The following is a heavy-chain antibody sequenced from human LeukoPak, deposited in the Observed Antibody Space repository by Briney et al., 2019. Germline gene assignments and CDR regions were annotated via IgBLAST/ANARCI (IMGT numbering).Heavy chain of an antibody. D-gene: IGHD5-18*01. CDR1: GFTFSSYA. CDR2: ISGSGGST. V-gene: IGHV3-23*01. Sequence: GGSLRLSCAASGFTFSSYAMSWVRQAPGKGLEWVSAISGSGGSTYYADSVKGRFTISRDNSKNTLYLQMNSLRAEDTAVYYCARDSNIFLYSYGQWSAFDIWGQGTMVTVSS. J-gene: IGHJ3*02. CDR3: ARDSNIFLYSYGQWSAFDI.